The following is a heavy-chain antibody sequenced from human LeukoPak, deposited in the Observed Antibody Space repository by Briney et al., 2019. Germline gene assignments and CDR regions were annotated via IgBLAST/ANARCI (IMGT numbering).Heavy chain of an antibody. J-gene: IGHJ3*02. CDR3: ARSSLGVVAFDI. D-gene: IGHD3-16*01. CDR2: TYFLSRWYN. V-gene: IGHV6-1*01. Sequence: SQTLSLTCALSGDSVSTNSAAWDWMRQSPSRGLEWLGRTYFLSRWYNEYATSVQGRITINPDTSRNHFSLQLNSVSPEDTAVYYCARSSLGVVAFDIWAKGQWSPSLQ. CDR1: GDSVSTNSAA.